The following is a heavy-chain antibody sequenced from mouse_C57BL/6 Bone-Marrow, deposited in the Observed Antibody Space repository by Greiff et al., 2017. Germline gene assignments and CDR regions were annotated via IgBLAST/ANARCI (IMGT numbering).Heavy chain of an antibody. Sequence: VQLQQPGAELVKPGASVKMSCKASGYTFTSYWMTWVKQRPGQGLEWIGDIYPGSGSTNYNEKFKGKATLTVDTSSSTAYMQLRSLTSEDSAVDYCARYDYDDGYGGQGTRVTVSA. J-gene: IGHJ3*01. V-gene: IGHV1-55*01. D-gene: IGHD2-4*01. CDR1: GYTFTSYW. CDR3: ARYDYDDGY. CDR2: IYPGSGST.